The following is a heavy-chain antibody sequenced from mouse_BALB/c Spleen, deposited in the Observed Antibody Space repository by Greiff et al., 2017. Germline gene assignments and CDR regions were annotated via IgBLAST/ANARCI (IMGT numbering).Heavy chain of an antibody. J-gene: IGHJ3*01. CDR3: ARREDYDYERFAY. V-gene: IGHV1-12*01. CDR2: IYPGNGDT. CDR1: GYTFTSYN. D-gene: IGHD2-4*01. Sequence: QVQLQQPGAELVKPGASVKMSCKASGYTFTSYNMHWVKQTPGQGLEWIGAIYPGNGDTSYNQKFKGKATLTADKSSSTAYMQLSSLTSEDSAVYYCARREDYDYERFAYWGQGTLVTVSA.